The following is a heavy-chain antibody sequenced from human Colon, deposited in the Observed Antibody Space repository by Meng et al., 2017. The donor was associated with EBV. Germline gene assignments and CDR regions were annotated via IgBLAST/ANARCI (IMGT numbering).Heavy chain of an antibody. CDR2: IYYSGST. V-gene: IGHV4-30-4*01. CDR3: ARQATGYCSGGSCYSGSIFDY. D-gene: IGHD2-15*01. J-gene: IGHJ4*02. CDR1: GGSISSGDYY. Sequence: VPLQASGAGLVKPSQTLSLTCTVSGGSISSGDYYWSWIRQPPGKGLEWIGYIYYSGSTHYNPSLKSRVTISVDTSKNQFSLKVSSVTAADTAVYYCARQATGYCSGGSCYSGSIFDYWGQGTLVTVSS.